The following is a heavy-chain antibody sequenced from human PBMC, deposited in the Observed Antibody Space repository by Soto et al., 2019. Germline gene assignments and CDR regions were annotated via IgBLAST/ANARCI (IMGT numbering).Heavy chain of an antibody. V-gene: IGHV3-74*01. CDR3: ARGDRGAFDL. J-gene: IGHJ3*01. CDR1: GLTFSYYW. CDR2: IHSDGSST. Sequence: EVQLVESGGGLVRPGGSLRLSCAASGLTFSYYWMHWVRQAPGKGLVWVSRIHSDGSSTTYADFVKGRFIISRDNARNTVDLQMTSVRVEDTAVYYCARGDRGAFDLWGQGTVVTVSS. D-gene: IGHD1-26*01.